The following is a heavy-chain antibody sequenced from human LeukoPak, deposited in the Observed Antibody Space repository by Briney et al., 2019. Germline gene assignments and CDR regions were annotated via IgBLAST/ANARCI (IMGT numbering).Heavy chain of an antibody. CDR3: ARDHDSGYDC. Sequence: GGTLRLSSAASGFTFSDYYMIWIRQAPGKGLEWVTYISSSGSTIYYADSVKSRFTISRNNAKNSLYLQMNSLRAEDTAVYYCARDHDSGYDCWGQGTLVTVSS. CDR1: GFTFSDYY. D-gene: IGHD5-12*01. V-gene: IGHV3-11*01. J-gene: IGHJ4*02. CDR2: ISSSGSTI.